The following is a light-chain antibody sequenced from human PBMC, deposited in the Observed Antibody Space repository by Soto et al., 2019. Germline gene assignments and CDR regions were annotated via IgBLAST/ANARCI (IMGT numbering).Light chain of an antibody. J-gene: IGKJ1*01. Sequence: DIQMTQSPSTLSASVGDRVTITCRASQSVSRWLAWYQQKPGKAPKLLIYKASTLESGVPSKFSGSGYGTEFTLAISSLQPDDSATYYCQQYNDNWTFGQGTKVEIK. CDR1: QSVSRW. CDR2: KAS. CDR3: QQYNDNWT. V-gene: IGKV1-5*03.